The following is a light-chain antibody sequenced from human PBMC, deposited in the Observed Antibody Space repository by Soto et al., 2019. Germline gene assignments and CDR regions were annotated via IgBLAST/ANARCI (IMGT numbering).Light chain of an antibody. Sequence: EIVLTQSPGTLSLSPGERATLSCRASQSVSNNYLAWYQQKPGQAPRLLIYGASSRATGIPDRFSGSGSATDFTLTISRLEPEDFAVYYCHQRQSWPRTFGQGTKVDIK. CDR2: GAS. J-gene: IGKJ1*01. CDR3: HQRQSWPRT. CDR1: QSVSNNY. V-gene: IGKV3-20*01.